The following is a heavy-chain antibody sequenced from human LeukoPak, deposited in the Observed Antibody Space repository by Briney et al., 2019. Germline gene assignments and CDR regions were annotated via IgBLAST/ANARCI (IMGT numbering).Heavy chain of an antibody. CDR3: ARTTSVQLWFDY. D-gene: IGHD5-18*01. J-gene: IGHJ4*02. Sequence: GGSLRLSCAASGFTFSSYDMHWVRQATGKGLEWVSAIGTAGDTYYPGSVKGRFTISRENAKNSLYLQMNSLRAEDTAVYYCARTTSVQLWFDYWGQGTLVTVSS. CDR2: IGTAGDT. V-gene: IGHV3-13*01. CDR1: GFTFSSYD.